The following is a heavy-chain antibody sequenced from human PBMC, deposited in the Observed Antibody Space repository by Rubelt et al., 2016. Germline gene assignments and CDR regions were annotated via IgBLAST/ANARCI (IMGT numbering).Heavy chain of an antibody. Sequence: QVQLQESGPGLVKPSETLSLTCTVSGGSISSYYWSWIRQPPGKGLEWIGYIYYSGSTNYNPSLKSRVTISVDTSKNQFSLKLSSVTAADTAVYYCARYQGYYYRNGMDVWGQGTTVTVSS. D-gene: IGHD3-10*01. CDR3: ARYQGYYYRNGMDV. V-gene: IGHV4-59*01. J-gene: IGHJ6*02. CDR2: IYYSGST. CDR1: GGSISSYY.